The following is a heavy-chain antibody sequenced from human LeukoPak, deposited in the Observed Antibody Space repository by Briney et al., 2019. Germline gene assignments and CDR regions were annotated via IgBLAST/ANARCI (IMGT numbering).Heavy chain of an antibody. J-gene: IGHJ4*02. CDR2: ISSSSTI. CDR3: ARGRDCGGDCYSWGRYYFDY. Sequence: GGSLRLSCAASGFTFSSYSMSWVRQAPGKGLEWVSYISSSSTIYYADSVKGRFTISRDKAKNSLYLQMNSLRAEDTAVYYCARGRDCGGDCYSWGRYYFDYWGQGALVTVSS. V-gene: IGHV3-48*01. CDR1: GFTFSSYS. D-gene: IGHD2-21*02.